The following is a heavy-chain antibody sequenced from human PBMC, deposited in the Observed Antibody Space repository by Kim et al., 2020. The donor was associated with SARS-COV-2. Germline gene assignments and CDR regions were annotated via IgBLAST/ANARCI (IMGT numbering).Heavy chain of an antibody. J-gene: IGHJ6*02. Sequence: GGSLRLSCAASGFTFSDYYMSWIRQAPGKGLEWVSYISSSGSTIYYADSVKGRFTISRDNAKNSLYLQMNSLRAEDTAVYYCARSAGVEELTVSGMDVWGQGTTVTVSS. D-gene: IGHD3-10*01. CDR3: ARSAGVEELTVSGMDV. CDR2: ISSSGSTI. V-gene: IGHV3-11*01. CDR1: GFTFSDYY.